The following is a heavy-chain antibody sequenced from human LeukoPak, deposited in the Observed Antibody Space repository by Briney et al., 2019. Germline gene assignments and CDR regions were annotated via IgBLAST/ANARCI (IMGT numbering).Heavy chain of an antibody. Sequence: GGSLRLSCAASGFTFSTYWMSWVRQAPGKGLEWVADIKPDGSEKYYVDSVKGRFTISRDNAKNSLYLQMNSLRAEDTAVYYCARALGDSSGYYYQPTDYWGQGTLVTVSS. D-gene: IGHD3-22*01. J-gene: IGHJ4*02. CDR3: ARALGDSSGYYYQPTDY. CDR2: IKPDGSEK. V-gene: IGHV3-7*01. CDR1: GFTFSTYW.